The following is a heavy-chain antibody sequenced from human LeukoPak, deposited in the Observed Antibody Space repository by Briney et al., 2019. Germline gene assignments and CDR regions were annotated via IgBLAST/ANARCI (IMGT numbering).Heavy chain of an antibody. D-gene: IGHD2-15*01. V-gene: IGHV3-30*03. CDR2: ISYDGSNK. Sequence: GGSLRLSCAASGFTFSSYGMHWVRQAPGKGLEWVAVISYDGSNKYYADSVKGRFTISRDNSKNTLYLQMNSLRAEDTAVYYCASGSRVLVYWGQGALVTVSS. J-gene: IGHJ4*02. CDR3: ASGSRVLVY. CDR1: GFTFSSYG.